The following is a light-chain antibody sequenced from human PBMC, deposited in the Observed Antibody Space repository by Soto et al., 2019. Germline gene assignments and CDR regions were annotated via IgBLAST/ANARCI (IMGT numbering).Light chain of an antibody. CDR3: QQRSNWPPIT. CDR1: QSVVSY. J-gene: IGKJ5*01. CDR2: DAS. Sequence: EIVLIQSPATLSLSPGERATLSCRAGQSVVSYLAWYQHKPGQAPRLLISDASNRATGIPARFSGSGSGTDFTLTISSLEPEDFAVYYCQQRSNWPPITFGQGTRLEIK. V-gene: IGKV3-11*01.